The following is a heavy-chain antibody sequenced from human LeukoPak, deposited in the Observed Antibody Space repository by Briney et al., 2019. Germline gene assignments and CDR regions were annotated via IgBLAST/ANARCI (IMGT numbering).Heavy chain of an antibody. CDR2: IWHDGSNQ. J-gene: IGHJ2*01. D-gene: IGHD3-16*01. V-gene: IGHV3-33*01. CDR3: ARAPNNTDYSAGYWYFDL. CDR1: GFTFSGYN. Sequence: PGRSLRLSCAASGFTFSGYNMHWVRQAPGKGLEWVALIWHDGSNQLYVDSVKGRFTISRDNSKNTLYLQMNSLRAEDTAVYYCARAPNNTDYSAGYWYFDLWGRGTLVTVSS.